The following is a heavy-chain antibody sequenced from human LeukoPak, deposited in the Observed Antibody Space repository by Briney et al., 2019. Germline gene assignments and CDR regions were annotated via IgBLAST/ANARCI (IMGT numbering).Heavy chain of an antibody. J-gene: IGHJ4*02. CDR2: IKQDGSEK. CDR3: ARAYSGYFDN. Sequence: GGSLRLSCAASGFNFNTYWMSWVRQAPGKGLELVANIKQDGSEKYYVDSVKGRFTIPRDNAKNSLYLQVNSLRADDTAVYYCARAYSGYFDNWGQGTLVTVSS. D-gene: IGHD3-10*01. CDR1: GFNFNTYW. V-gene: IGHV3-7*01.